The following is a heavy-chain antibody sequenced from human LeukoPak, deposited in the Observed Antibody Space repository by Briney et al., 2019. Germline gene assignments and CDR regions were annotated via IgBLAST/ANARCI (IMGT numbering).Heavy chain of an antibody. J-gene: IGHJ4*02. V-gene: IGHV1-46*01. D-gene: IGHD6-19*01. CDR2: INPSGGST. CDR3: ARTSGWMFDY. Sequence: ASVKVSCKASGYTFTTYYMHWVRQAPGQGLEWMGIINPSGGSTNYAQKLQGRVTMTRDTSTSTVYMELSSLRSEDTAVYYCARTSGWMFDYWGQGTLVTVSS. CDR1: GYTFTTYY.